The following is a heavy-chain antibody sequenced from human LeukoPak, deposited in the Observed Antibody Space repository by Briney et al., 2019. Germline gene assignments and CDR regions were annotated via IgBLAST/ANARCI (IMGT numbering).Heavy chain of an antibody. CDR2: ISYDGSNE. CDR1: GFTFSSYV. J-gene: IGHJ4*02. V-gene: IGHV3-30*04. Sequence: TGGSLRLSCAASGFTFSSYVMHWVRQAPGKGLEWVAIISYDGSNEYYADSVKGRFTISRDNSKNTLYLQMNSLRAEDTAVYYCAKDQSEFCGGDCTSGYWGQGTLVTVSS. CDR3: AKDQSEFCGGDCTSGY. D-gene: IGHD2-21*02.